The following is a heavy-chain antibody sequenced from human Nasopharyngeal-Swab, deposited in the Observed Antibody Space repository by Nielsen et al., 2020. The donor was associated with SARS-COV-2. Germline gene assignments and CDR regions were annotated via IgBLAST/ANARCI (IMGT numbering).Heavy chain of an antibody. Sequence: GGSLRLSCSASGFTFSSYAMHWVRQAPGKGLEYVSAISSNGGSTYYADSVKGRFTISRDNSKNTLYLQMSSLRAEDTAVYHCVTGDIVATGDYYYGMDVWGQGTTVTVSS. V-gene: IGHV3-64D*06. J-gene: IGHJ6*02. D-gene: IGHD5-12*01. CDR2: ISSNGGST. CDR3: VTGDIVATGDYYYGMDV. CDR1: GFTFSSYA.